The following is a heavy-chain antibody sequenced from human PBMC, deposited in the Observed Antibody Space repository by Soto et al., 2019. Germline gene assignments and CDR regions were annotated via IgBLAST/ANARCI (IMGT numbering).Heavy chain of an antibody. V-gene: IGHV3-33*01. J-gene: IGHJ4*02. Sequence: PGGSLRLSCAASGFTFSSYGMHWVRQAPGKGLEWVAVIWYDGSNKYYADSVKGRFTISRDNSKNTLYLQMNSLRAEDTAVYYCATTLQGGRFLEWLLYPFDYWGQGTLVTVSS. CDR2: IWYDGSNK. CDR1: GFTFSSYG. D-gene: IGHD3-3*01. CDR3: ATTLQGGRFLEWLLYPFDY.